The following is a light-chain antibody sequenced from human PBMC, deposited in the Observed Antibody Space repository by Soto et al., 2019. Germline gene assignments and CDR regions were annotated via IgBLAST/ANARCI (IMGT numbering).Light chain of an antibody. J-gene: IGLJ1*01. V-gene: IGLV2-8*01. CDR3: SSYAGSNNFV. CDR2: EVT. CDR1: SSDVGYYDY. Sequence: QAVLTQPPSASGFPGQSVTISCTGTSSDVGYYDYVSWYQQHPGKAPKLVIYEVTKRPSVVPDRVSASKSGNTASLTVSGLRAEDEADYYCSSYAGSNNFVFGSATKVTVL.